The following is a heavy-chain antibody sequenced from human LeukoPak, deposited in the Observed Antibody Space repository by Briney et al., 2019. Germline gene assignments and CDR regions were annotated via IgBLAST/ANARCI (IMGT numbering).Heavy chain of an antibody. Sequence: ASVKVSCKASGYTFTGYYMHWVPQAPGQGLEWMGWINPNSGGKNYAQKFQGRVTMTRDTSISTAYMELSRLRSDDTAVYYCARHDYNPNWYFDLWGRGTLVTVSS. CDR1: GYTFTGYY. CDR3: ARHDYNPNWYFDL. CDR2: INPNSGGK. J-gene: IGHJ2*01. D-gene: IGHD4-11*01. V-gene: IGHV1-2*02.